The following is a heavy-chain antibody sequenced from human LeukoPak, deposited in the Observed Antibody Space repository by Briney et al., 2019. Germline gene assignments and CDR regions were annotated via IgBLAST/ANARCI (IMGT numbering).Heavy chain of an antibody. V-gene: IGHV3-66*01. D-gene: IGHD2-2*01. J-gene: IGHJ4*02. CDR3: AKALWSKLSRIVVVPAAIPRTLFDY. CDR2: IYSGGST. Sequence: GGSLRLSCAASGFTVSSNYMSWVRQAPGKGLEWVSVIYSGGSTYYADSVKGRFTISRDNSKNTLYLQMNSLRAEDTAVYYCAKALWSKLSRIVVVPAAIPRTLFDYWGQGTLVTVSS. CDR1: GFTVSSNY.